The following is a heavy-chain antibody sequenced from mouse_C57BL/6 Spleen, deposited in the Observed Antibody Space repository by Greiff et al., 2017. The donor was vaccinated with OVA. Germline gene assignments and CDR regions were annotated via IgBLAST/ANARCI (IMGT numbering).Heavy chain of an antibody. CDR1: GYTFTDYE. CDR2: IDPETGGT. J-gene: IGHJ2*01. CDR3: TRPSGTDDY. D-gene: IGHD4-1*01. V-gene: IGHV1-15*01. Sequence: VKLQESGAELVRPGASVTLSCKASGYTFTDYEMHWVKQTPVHGLEWIGAIDPETGGTAYNQKFKGKAILTADKSSSTAYMELRSLTSEDSAVYYCTRPSGTDDYWGQGTTLTVSS.